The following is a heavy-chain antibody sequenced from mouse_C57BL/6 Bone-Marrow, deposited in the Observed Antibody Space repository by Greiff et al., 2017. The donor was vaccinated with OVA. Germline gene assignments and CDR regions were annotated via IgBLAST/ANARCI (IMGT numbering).Heavy chain of an antibody. Sequence: EVKVVESGGGLVQSGRSLRLSCATSGFTFSDFYMEWVRQAPGKGLEWIAASRNKANDYTTEYSASVKGRFIVSRDTSQSILYLQMNALRAEDTAIYYCAREDYYGSLDYWGQGTTLTVSS. V-gene: IGHV7-1*01. J-gene: IGHJ2*01. D-gene: IGHD1-1*01. CDR2: SRNKANDYTT. CDR3: AREDYYGSLDY. CDR1: GFTFSDFY.